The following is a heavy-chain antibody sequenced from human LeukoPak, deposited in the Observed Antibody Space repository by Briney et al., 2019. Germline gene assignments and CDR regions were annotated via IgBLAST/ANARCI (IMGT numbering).Heavy chain of an antibody. CDR1: GFTFSNSA. Sequence: GGSLRLSCEASGFTFSNSAMSWVRQAPGKGLEWVSGISSSGSTIYYADSVKGRFTISRDNAKNSLYLQMNSLRAEDTAVYYCARESYYYDSSGYYSDAFDIWGQGTMVTVSS. CDR3: ARESYYYDSSGYYSDAFDI. CDR2: ISSSGSTI. V-gene: IGHV3-11*01. J-gene: IGHJ3*02. D-gene: IGHD3-22*01.